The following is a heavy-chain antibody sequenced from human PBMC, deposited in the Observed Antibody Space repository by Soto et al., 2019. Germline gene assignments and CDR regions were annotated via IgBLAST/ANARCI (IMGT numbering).Heavy chain of an antibody. CDR2: IDYNGVT. Sequence: SETLSLTCTVSGGSIYRSGYYWGWIRQPPGRGLEWIGNIDYNGVTYSNPSLKSRVTISRDTSKNQFSLKLTSVTAADTALYYCGKVLIGPTGHTYSDSWGPGTLVTVSS. D-gene: IGHD2-15*01. V-gene: IGHV4-39*01. CDR3: GKVLIGPTGHTYSDS. J-gene: IGHJ4*02. CDR1: GGSIYRSGYY.